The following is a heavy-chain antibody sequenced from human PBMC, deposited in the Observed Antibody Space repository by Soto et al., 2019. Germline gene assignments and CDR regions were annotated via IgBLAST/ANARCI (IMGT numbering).Heavy chain of an antibody. Sequence: PSETLSLTCTVSGGSISSSSYYWGWIRQPPGKGLEWIGSIYYSGSTYYNPSLKSRVTISVDTSKNQFSLKLSSVTAADTAVYYCASGGRGGYEDNWFHPWGQGTLVTVSS. CDR2: IYYSGST. V-gene: IGHV4-39*01. D-gene: IGHD5-12*01. CDR1: GGSISSSSYY. CDR3: ASGGRGGYEDNWFHP. J-gene: IGHJ5*02.